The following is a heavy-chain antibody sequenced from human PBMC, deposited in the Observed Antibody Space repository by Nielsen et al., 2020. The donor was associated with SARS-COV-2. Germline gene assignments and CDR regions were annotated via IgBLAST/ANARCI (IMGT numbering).Heavy chain of an antibody. Sequence: SVKVSCKASGGTFSSYAISWVRQAPGQGLEWMGRIIPILGIANYAQKFQGRVTITADKSTSTAYMEMSSLRSEDTAMYYCARIHFVVGGGYFYGLDVWGQGTTVTVSS. V-gene: IGHV1-69*04. CDR2: IIPILGIA. CDR1: GGTFSSYA. D-gene: IGHD2-21*01. CDR3: ARIHFVVGGGYFYGLDV. J-gene: IGHJ6*02.